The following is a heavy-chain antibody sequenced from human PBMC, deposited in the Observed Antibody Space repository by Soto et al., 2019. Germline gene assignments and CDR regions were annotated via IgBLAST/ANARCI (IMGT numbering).Heavy chain of an antibody. Sequence: RPTPGKGLEWVSAISGSGGSTYYADSVKGRFTISRDNSKNTLYLQMNSLRAEDTAVYYWAKDPEGLFDPWGQGTLVTVSS. J-gene: IGHJ5*02. CDR3: AKDPEGLFDP. V-gene: IGHV3-23*01. CDR2: ISGSGGST.